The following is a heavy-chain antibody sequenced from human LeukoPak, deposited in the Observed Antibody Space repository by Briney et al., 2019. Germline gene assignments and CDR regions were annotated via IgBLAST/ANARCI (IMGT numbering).Heavy chain of an antibody. D-gene: IGHD4-17*01. J-gene: IGHJ4*02. CDR2: ISYDGTEK. V-gene: IGHV3-30-3*01. CDR1: GLSFSSYA. Sequence: GGSLRLSCAASGLSFSSYAMHWVRQAPGKGLEWVAVISYDGTEKYYGDSVKGRFTISRDNSKNTLYLQMNSLRAEDTALYYCARDGHGVPLDYWGQGTLVTVSS. CDR3: ARDGHGVPLDY.